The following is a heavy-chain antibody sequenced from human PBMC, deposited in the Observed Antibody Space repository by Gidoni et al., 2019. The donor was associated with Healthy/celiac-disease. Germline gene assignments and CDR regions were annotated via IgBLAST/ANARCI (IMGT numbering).Heavy chain of an antibody. D-gene: IGHD6-13*01. CDR3: TTEGIAPDY. J-gene: IGHJ4*02. Sequence: EVQLVESGGGLVKPGGSLRLSCAASGFTFSNAWMSWVRPAPGKGLEWVGRSKSKTDGGTTDYAAPVKGRFTISRDDSKNTLYLQMNSLKTEDTAVYYCTTEGIAPDYWGQGTLVTVSS. CDR2: SKSKTDGGTT. CDR1: GFTFSNAW. V-gene: IGHV3-15*01.